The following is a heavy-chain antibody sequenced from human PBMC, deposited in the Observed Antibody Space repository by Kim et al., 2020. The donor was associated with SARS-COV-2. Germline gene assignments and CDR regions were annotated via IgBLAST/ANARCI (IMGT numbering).Heavy chain of an antibody. CDR1: GDSISTTNW. Sequence: SETLSLTCAVSGDSISTTNWWSWVRQPPGKGLEWIGEIYHSGNTNYNPSLTSRVSISVDNSKHQFSLRLNSVTAADTAVYYFARLRAGIASYFRFGYWG. V-gene: IGHV4-4*02. CDR3: ARLRAGIASYFRFGY. CDR2: IYHSGNT. D-gene: IGHD1-26*01. J-gene: IGHJ4*01.